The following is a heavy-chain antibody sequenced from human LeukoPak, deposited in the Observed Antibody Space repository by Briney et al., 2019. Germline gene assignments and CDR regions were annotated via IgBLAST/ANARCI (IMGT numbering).Heavy chain of an antibody. CDR2: ISWNSGSI. Sequence: GGSLRLSCVVSGFTFSTFTMNWVRQAPGKGLEWVSGISWNSGSIRYADSVKGRFTISRDNAKNSLYLQMNSLRAEDTAVYYCARDLYRIVVVPHYFDYWGQGTLVTVSS. CDR3: ARDLYRIVVVPHYFDY. V-gene: IGHV3-48*04. J-gene: IGHJ4*02. D-gene: IGHD3-22*01. CDR1: GFTFSTFT.